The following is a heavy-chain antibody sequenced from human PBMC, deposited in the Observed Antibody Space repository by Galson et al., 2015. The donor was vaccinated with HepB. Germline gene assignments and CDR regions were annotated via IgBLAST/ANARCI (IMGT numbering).Heavy chain of an antibody. J-gene: IGHJ6*02. CDR1: GGSIRTYY. D-gene: IGHD6-13*01. CDR3: ARSFSSSNYRVDYNFGWDV. Sequence: ETLSLTCTVSGGSIRTYYWNWIRLSPGKGLEWIGDIYHNGRSNSNPSLKSRITFSVDTSKNQFSLKLRSVTTADTAIYYCARSFSSSNYRVDYNFGWDVWGQGTTVIVSS. CDR2: IYHNGRS. V-gene: IGHV4-59*01.